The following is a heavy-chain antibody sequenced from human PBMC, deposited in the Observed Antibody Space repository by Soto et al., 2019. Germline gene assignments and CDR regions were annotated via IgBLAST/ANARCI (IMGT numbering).Heavy chain of an antibody. J-gene: IGHJ5*02. CDR3: ASTPRFLSVFGVVTSPVNWFDP. V-gene: IGHV4-39*01. CDR1: GGSISSSSYY. Sequence: SETLSLTCTVSGGSISSSSYYWGWIRQPPGKGLEWIGSIYYSGSTYYNPSLKSRVTISVDTSKNQFSLKLSSVTAADTAVYYCASTPRFLSVFGVVTSPVNWFDPWGQGTLVTVSS. CDR2: IYYSGST. D-gene: IGHD3-3*01.